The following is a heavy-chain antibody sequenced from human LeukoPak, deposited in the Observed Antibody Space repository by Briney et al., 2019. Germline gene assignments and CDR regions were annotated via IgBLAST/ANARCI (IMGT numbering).Heavy chain of an antibody. J-gene: IGHJ4*02. Sequence: ASVKVSCKASGYTFSSNYLHWVRHAPGQGLEWMGLIDPSGGSTSYEQKFQGRVTMTRDTSTTTVYMDLTNLRSEDTAVYYCARGSSGSYYNYFDYWGQGTLVTVSS. D-gene: IGHD1-26*01. CDR3: ARGSSGSYYNYFDY. CDR2: IDPSGGST. V-gene: IGHV1-46*01. CDR1: GYTFSSNY.